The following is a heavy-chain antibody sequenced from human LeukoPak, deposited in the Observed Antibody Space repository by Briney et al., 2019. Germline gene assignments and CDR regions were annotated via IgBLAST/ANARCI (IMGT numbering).Heavy chain of an antibody. CDR3: AMYGSGSHLHY. CDR2: IIPILGIA. Sequence: SVKVSCKASGGTLSSYAITWVRQAPGQGLEWMGRIIPILGIANYAQKFQGRVTITADKSTSTAYMELSSLRSEDTAVYYCAMYGSGSHLHYWGQGTLVTVSS. V-gene: IGHV1-69*04. CDR1: GGTLSSYA. J-gene: IGHJ4*02. D-gene: IGHD3-10*01.